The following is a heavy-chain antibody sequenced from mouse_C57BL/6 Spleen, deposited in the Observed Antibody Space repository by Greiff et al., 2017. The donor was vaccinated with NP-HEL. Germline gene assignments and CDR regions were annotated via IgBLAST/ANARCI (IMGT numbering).Heavy chain of an antibody. J-gene: IGHJ3*01. Sequence: VQLQQPGAELVRPGTSVKLSCKASGYTFTSYWMQWVKQRPGQGLEWIGEIDPSDSYTNYNQKFKGRATLTVDTSSSTAYMQLSSLTSEDSAVYYCATPPGYWGQGTRGTVSA. V-gene: IGHV1-50*01. CDR3: ATPPGY. CDR1: GYTFTSYW. CDR2: IDPSDSYT.